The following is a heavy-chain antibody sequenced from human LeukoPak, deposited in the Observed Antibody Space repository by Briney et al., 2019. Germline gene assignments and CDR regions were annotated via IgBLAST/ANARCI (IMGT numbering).Heavy chain of an antibody. Sequence: GASVTGSSKASRYAFTVDDMHWVRQAPGQGRGWMGWINPNIGGTNYTQKFQGWVTMTRDTSISTAYMELRRLRSDHTAVYYCARGTLGGWSHDAFDIWGKGKMVTVSS. CDR1: RYAFTVDD. CDR3: ARGTLGGWSHDAFDI. D-gene: IGHD5-12*01. CDR2: INPNIGGT. J-gene: IGHJ3*02. V-gene: IGHV1-2*04.